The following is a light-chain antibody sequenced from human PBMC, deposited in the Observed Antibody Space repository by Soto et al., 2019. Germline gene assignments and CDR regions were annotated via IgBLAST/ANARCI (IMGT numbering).Light chain of an antibody. J-gene: IGLJ2*01. CDR3: AAWDDSLNGVV. CDR2: INS. V-gene: IGLV1-44*01. CDR1: SSNIGSNT. Sequence: QSVLTQPPSASGTPGQRVTISCSGSSSNIGSNTVNWYQQLPGTAPKLPIYINSHRPSGVPDRFSGSKSGTSASLAISGLQSDDEADYYCAAWDDSLNGVVFGGGTKLTVL.